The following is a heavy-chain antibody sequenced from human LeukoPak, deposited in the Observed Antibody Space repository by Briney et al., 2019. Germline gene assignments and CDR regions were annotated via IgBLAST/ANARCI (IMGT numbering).Heavy chain of an antibody. J-gene: IGHJ6*02. V-gene: IGHV4-59*08. CDR3: ARRRDGYNTRYYDYGMDV. CDR1: GGSISTYY. Sequence: SETLSLTCTVFGGSISTYYWTWIRQPPGKGLEWIGYIYHSGSTNYNPSLKSGVTISVHTSNNQFSLRLSSVTAADTAVYYCARRRDGYNTRYYDYGMDVWGQGTTVTVSS. CDR2: IYHSGST. D-gene: IGHD5-24*01.